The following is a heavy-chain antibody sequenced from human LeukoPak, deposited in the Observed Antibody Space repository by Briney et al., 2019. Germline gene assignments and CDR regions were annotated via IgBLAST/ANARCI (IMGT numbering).Heavy chain of an antibody. CDR3: VKSVTRGYYYYGMDV. D-gene: IGHD4-17*01. CDR1: GFTFSSYA. Sequence: GGSLRLSCSASGFTFSSYAMHWVRQAPGKGLEYVSAISSNGGSTYYADSVKGRFTISRGNSKNTLYLQMSSLRAEGTAVYYCVKSVTRGYYYYGMDVWGQGTTVTVSS. J-gene: IGHJ6*02. V-gene: IGHV3-64D*06. CDR2: ISSNGGST.